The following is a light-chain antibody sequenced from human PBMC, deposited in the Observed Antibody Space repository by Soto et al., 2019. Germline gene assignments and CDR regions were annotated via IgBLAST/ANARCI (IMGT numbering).Light chain of an antibody. CDR3: QHYNSYSEA. CDR2: KAS. CDR1: QTISSW. Sequence: IQLTQSPSTLSGSVGDRVTITCGASQTISSWGAWYQQKPGKAPKLLIDKASTLKSGVPSRVSGSGAGTECTLTSSSLQPDDVATEECQHYNSYSEAFGQGTKVDIK. J-gene: IGKJ1*01. V-gene: IGKV1-5*03.